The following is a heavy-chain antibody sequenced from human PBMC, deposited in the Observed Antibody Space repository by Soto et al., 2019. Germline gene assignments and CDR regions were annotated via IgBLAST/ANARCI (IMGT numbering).Heavy chain of an antibody. D-gene: IGHD4-17*01. CDR1: GYNFATYW. CDR2: IYPGDSDA. J-gene: IGHJ5*02. Sequence: PGESLKISCKASGYNFATYWIAWVRQMPGKGLEYMGIIYPGDSDARYSPSFQGQVTFSADKSISTAYLQWSSLTASDTAIYYWARHGFYGDYASNYFDPWGQGTLVTVSS. CDR3: ARHGFYGDYASNYFDP. V-gene: IGHV5-51*01.